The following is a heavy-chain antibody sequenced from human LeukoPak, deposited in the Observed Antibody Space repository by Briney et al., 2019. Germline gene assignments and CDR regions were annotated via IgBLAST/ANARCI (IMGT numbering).Heavy chain of an antibody. D-gene: IGHD1-26*01. J-gene: IGHJ4*02. CDR3: ASGSYYLDY. Sequence: TPSETLSLTCTVSGGSISSYYWSWIRQPPGKGLEWIGYIYYSGSTNYNPSLKSRVTISVDTSKNQFSLKLSSVTAADTAVYYCASGSYYLDYWGQGTLVTVSS. CDR2: IYYSGST. CDR1: GGSISSYY. V-gene: IGHV4-59*08.